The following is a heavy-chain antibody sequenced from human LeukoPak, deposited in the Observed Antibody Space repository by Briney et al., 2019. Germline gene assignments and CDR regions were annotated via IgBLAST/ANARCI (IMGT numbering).Heavy chain of an antibody. Sequence: SVKVSCKVSGGTFSNYVINWVRQAPGQGLQWTGRITPMFGTASYADQFLGRVTITADKSTTTAYMELRNLRSDDTAMYYCATGPLWFGEFNSNHMDVWGKGTTVIVSS. J-gene: IGHJ6*03. CDR2: ITPMFGTA. CDR3: ATGPLWFGEFNSNHMDV. CDR1: GGTFSNYV. D-gene: IGHD3-10*01. V-gene: IGHV1-69*06.